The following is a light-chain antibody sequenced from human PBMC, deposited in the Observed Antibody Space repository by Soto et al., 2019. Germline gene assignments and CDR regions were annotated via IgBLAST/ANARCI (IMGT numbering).Light chain of an antibody. J-gene: IGLJ3*02. V-gene: IGLV2-14*03. Sequence: QSALTQPASVSGSPGQSMTISCTGTRSDVGRYNYVSWYQHHPCKVPKLIIYDVTKRPSGVSHRFSDSKSGNTASLTISGIQAVDEADYYCSSYTSRSTLVFGGRTQVTVL. CDR1: RSDVGRYNY. CDR2: DVT. CDR3: SSYTSRSTLV.